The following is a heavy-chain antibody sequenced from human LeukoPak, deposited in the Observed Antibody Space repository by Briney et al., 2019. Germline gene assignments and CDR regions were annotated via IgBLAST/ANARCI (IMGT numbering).Heavy chain of an antibody. V-gene: IGHV3-7*01. D-gene: IGHD2-15*01. J-gene: IGHJ4*02. CDR1: GFTFSTYW. Sequence: GGSLRLSCATSGFTFSTYWMSWVRQAPGQGLEWVANIKEDGSEESYVGSVKGRFTISRDNAKNSLYLQMNSLRAEDTAVYYCAKDACSGGSCDIDYWGLGTLVTVSS. CDR3: AKDACSGGSCDIDY. CDR2: IKEDGSEE.